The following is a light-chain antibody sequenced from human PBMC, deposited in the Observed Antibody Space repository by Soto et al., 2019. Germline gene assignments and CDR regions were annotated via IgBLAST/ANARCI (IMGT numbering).Light chain of an antibody. Sequence: EIVLTQSPGTLSLSPGERATLSCRASQSVSSSLLAWYQQKPGQAPRLLIYGASSRATGIPDRFSGSGSGTDFTLTISRLEPEDFAVYYCQQYGRSPPWTFGQGTKVEIK. CDR3: QQYGRSPPWT. CDR2: GAS. J-gene: IGKJ1*01. V-gene: IGKV3-20*01. CDR1: QSVSSSL.